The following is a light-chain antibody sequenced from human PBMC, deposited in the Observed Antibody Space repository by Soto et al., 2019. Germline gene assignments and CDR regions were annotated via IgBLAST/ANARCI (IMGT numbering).Light chain of an antibody. J-gene: IGKJ4*01. Sequence: EIVLTQSPATLSLSPGERATLSCRASQSVSNYLAWYQQKPGKAPRLLIYDASNRATGIPARFSGSGSGTDFTLTISTLVPEDFAVYYCQQHINRLSFGGGTKVEIK. CDR1: QSVSNY. CDR2: DAS. CDR3: QQHINRLS. V-gene: IGKV3-11*01.